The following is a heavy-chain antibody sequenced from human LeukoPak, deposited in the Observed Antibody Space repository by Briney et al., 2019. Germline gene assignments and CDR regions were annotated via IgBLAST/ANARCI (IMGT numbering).Heavy chain of an antibody. J-gene: IGHJ4*02. V-gene: IGHV4-34*01. Sequence: PSETLSLTCAVYGGSFSGYYWSWIRQPPGKGLEWIGEINHSGSTNYNPSLESRVTISVDTSKNQFSLKLSSVTAADTAVYYCAREDTAMPSYYFDYWGQGTLVTVSS. CDR2: INHSGST. CDR3: AREDTAMPSYYFDY. D-gene: IGHD5-18*01. CDR1: GGSFSGYY.